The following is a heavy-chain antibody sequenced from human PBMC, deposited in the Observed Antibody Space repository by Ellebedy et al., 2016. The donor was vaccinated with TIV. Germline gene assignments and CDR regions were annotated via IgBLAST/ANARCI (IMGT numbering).Heavy chain of an antibody. D-gene: IGHD6-19*01. V-gene: IGHV3-7*01. CDR2: INQNGREK. CDR1: GSTISRSW. CDR3: ARAGSGGWEAYFDL. Sequence: GESLKISCAASGSTISRSWMSWVRQAPGKGLEWVANINQNGREKNFVDSVKGRFTISRDNAKNTLYLQMNSLRAEDTAVYYCARAGSGGWEAYFDLWGRGTLVTVSS. J-gene: IGHJ2*01.